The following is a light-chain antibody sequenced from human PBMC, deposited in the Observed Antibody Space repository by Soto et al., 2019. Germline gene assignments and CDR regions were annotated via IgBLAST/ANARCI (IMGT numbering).Light chain of an antibody. CDR3: ETWDSNTRM. CDR1: SGHSSYI. Sequence: QLVLTQSSSASASLGSSVRLTCTLSSGHSSYIIAWHQQQPGKAPRCLMRLEGSGCYNKGSGVPDRFSGSSSGADRYLTISNLQFEDEADYYCETWDSNTRMFGGGTKLTVL. CDR2: LEGSGCY. V-gene: IGLV4-60*02. J-gene: IGLJ3*02.